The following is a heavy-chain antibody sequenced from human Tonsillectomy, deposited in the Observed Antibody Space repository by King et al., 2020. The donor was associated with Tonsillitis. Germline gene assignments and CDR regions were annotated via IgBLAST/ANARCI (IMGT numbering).Heavy chain of an antibody. Sequence: VQQVESGGGVVQPGRSLRLSCAASGFTFSSYGMHWVRQAPGRELQWVELISYDASNKYYADSVKGRFTISRDNSNNTLYLQMNSLRAEDTAVYYCAKDSGKLEQWLGDYWGQGTLVTVSS. CDR1: GFTFSSYG. V-gene: IGHV3-30*18. CDR2: ISYDASNK. CDR3: AKDSGKLEQWLGDY. D-gene: IGHD6-19*01. J-gene: IGHJ4*02.